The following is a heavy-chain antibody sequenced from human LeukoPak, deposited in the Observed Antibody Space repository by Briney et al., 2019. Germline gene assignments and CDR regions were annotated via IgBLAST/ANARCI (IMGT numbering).Heavy chain of an antibody. CDR3: ARENWGSGSSVDY. J-gene: IGHJ4*02. D-gene: IGHD3-10*01. Sequence: GGSLRLSCAASGFTFSSYSMNWVRQAPGKGLEWVSSISSSSSYIYYADSVKGRFTISRDNAKNSLYLQMNSLRAEDTAVYYCARENWGSGSSVDYWGQGTLVTVSS. CDR2: ISSSSSYI. V-gene: IGHV3-21*01. CDR1: GFTFSSYS.